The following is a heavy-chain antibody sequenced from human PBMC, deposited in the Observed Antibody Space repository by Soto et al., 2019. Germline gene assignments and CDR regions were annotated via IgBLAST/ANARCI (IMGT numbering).Heavy chain of an antibody. CDR1: GFIFSSYA. CDR3: AKLRGLPWYFDF. V-gene: IGHV3-23*01. J-gene: IGHJ4*02. Sequence: EVQLLESGGGLVQPGGSLRLSCAASGFIFSSYAMSWVRQAPGKGLEWVSSISNSDDTYYADSVKGRFTISRDKSKDTLHLQMNSLRAEDTALYYCAKLRGLPWYFDFWGQGTLVTVSS. CDR2: ISNSDDT.